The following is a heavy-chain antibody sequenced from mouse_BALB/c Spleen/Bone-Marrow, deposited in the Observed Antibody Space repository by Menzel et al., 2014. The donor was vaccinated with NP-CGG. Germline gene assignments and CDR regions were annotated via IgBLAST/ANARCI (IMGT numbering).Heavy chain of an antibody. J-gene: IGHJ2*01. CDR3: ARVYYGSSTYYFDY. CDR2: INPYNGGT. Sequence: EVKLQESGPELVKPGASMKISCKASGYSFTGYTMNWVKQSHGKNLEWIGLINPYNGGTSYNQKFKGKATLTVDKSSSTAYMELLSLTSEDSAVYYCARVYYGSSTYYFDYWGQGTTLTVSS. V-gene: IGHV1-18*01. CDR1: GYSFTGYT. D-gene: IGHD1-1*01.